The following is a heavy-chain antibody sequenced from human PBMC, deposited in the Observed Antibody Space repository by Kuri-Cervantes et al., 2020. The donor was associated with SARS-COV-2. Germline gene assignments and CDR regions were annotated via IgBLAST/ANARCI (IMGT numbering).Heavy chain of an antibody. D-gene: IGHD7-27*01. V-gene: IGHV4-34*01. CDR3: ARVTNWGYYFDY. CDR1: GGSISSHY. J-gene: IGHJ4*02. CDR2: INHSGST. Sequence: GSLRLSCTVSGGSISSHYWSWIRQPPGKGLEWIGEINHSGSTNYNPSLKSRVTISIDTSKNQFSLKLSSVTAADTAVYYCARVTNWGYYFDYWGQGTLVTVSS.